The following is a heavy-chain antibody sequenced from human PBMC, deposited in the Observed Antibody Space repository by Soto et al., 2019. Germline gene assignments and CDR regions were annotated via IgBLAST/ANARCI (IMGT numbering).Heavy chain of an antibody. V-gene: IGHV1-3*01. Sequence: ASVKVSCKASGYTFASYGMHWVRQAPGQRLEWMGWIDAGNGNTKYSQKFQGRVTITRDTSASTAYMELSSLRSEDTAVYYCAREVRVLLWFGEFANWFDPWGQGTLVTVSS. CDR2: IDAGNGNT. J-gene: IGHJ5*02. D-gene: IGHD3-10*01. CDR3: AREVRVLLWFGEFANWFDP. CDR1: GYTFASYG.